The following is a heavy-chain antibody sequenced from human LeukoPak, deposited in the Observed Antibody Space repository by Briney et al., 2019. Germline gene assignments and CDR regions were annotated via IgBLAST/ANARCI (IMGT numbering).Heavy chain of an antibody. Sequence: GGSLRLSCVASGSGFTFSEYWMGWVRQAPGERLEWVANIKGDGSETYYVDSVKGRFSVSRDNSNNSVYLHMNSLRGDDTALYCCAREAYCGGPSCFAVNYMDVWGKGTTVTVSS. CDR3: AREAYCGGPSCFAVNYMDV. CDR2: IKGDGSET. V-gene: IGHV3-7*01. D-gene: IGHD2-21*01. J-gene: IGHJ6*03. CDR1: GSGFTFSEYW.